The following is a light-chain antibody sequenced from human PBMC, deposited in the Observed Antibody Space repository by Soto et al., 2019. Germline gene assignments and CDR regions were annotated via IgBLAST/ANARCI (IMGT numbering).Light chain of an antibody. CDR2: DAS. V-gene: IGKV1-5*01. Sequence: DIQMTQSPSTLSASVGDTVTVTCRASQSVSGWLAWYQQKPWEAPKLLIYDASALPRGFPSRFSGSGSGTKFTLTIASLQPDDFATYSSQQAETFSGTFGPGTKVEI. J-gene: IGKJ1*01. CDR1: QSVSGW. CDR3: QQAETFSGT.